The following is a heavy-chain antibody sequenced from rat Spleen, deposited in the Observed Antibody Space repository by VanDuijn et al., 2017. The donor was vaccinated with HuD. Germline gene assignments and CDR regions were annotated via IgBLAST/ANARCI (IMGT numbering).Heavy chain of an antibody. V-gene: IGHV2-13*01. J-gene: IGHJ2*01. CDR3: ASQYYYDGYYRDY. CDR1: GFSLSSYG. Sequence: QVQLKESGPGLVQPSLTLSLTCSVSGFSLSSYGVIWVRQPPGKGLEWMGVIWSNGGTDYNSAIKSRLSISRDTSKSQVYLKMNSLQTEDTATYYCASQYYYDGYYRDYWGQGVMVTVSS. CDR2: IWSNGGT. D-gene: IGHD1-12*03.